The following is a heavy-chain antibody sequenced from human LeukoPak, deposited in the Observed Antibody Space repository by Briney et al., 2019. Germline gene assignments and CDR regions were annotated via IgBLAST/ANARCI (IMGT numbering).Heavy chain of an antibody. Sequence: SVKVSCKASGYTFTDYYINWVRQAPGQGLEWMGGIIPTFGTVNYAQKFQGRVTITADKFTTTVYMEVSTLRSEDTAVYYCARGSRSGWYYFDYWGQGTLVTVSS. CDR2: IIPTFGTV. V-gene: IGHV1-69*06. CDR1: GYTFTDYY. D-gene: IGHD6-19*01. CDR3: ARGSRSGWYYFDY. J-gene: IGHJ4*02.